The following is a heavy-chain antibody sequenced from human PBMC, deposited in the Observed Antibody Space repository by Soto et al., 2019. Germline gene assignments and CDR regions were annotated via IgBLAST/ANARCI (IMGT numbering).Heavy chain of an antibody. D-gene: IGHD3-10*01. Sequence: QVQLVESGGGVVQPGRSLRLSCAAAGFTFRNFGMHWVRQAPGKGLEWVAVIWYDGSNEYYADSVKGRFTISRDNSKNTVYLQMNALGADDTAIDYCARVQGRYYGSGSYQGVDGWGQGTTVTVSS. CDR1: GFTFRNFG. V-gene: IGHV3-33*01. CDR2: IWYDGSNE. CDR3: ARVQGRYYGSGSYQGVDG. J-gene: IGHJ6*02.